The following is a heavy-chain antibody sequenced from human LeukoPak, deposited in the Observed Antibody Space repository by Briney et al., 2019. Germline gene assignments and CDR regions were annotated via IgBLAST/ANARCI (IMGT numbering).Heavy chain of an antibody. D-gene: IGHD6-6*01. J-gene: IGHJ5*02. CDR1: GDSITSDKW. CDR3: ARGLGRRRSSSSSSWFDP. Sequence: SETLSLTCAVSGDSITSDKWWTWVRQPPGKGLEWIGEIHHSKSSNYYPSLKSRVTISVDKSKNQFSLELNSVTAADTAVYYCARGLGRRRSSSSSSWFDPWGQGTLVTVSS. V-gene: IGHV4-4*02. CDR2: IHHSKSS.